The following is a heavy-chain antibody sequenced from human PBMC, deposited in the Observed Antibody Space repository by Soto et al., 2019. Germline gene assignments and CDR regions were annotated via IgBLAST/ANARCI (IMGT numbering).Heavy chain of an antibody. D-gene: IGHD2-21*01. Sequence: ESGRPLVNPTQPLTLPRTFSGVSLTTRGMGGGCIRQPPGNALEWLALVYWDDDKRYSPSLKSRLTITKDTSKNQVVLTMTYMDPVDTATYYCAHMIEGAFFDHWGQGTLVTVSS. CDR1: GVSLTTRGMG. V-gene: IGHV2-5*02. CDR3: AHMIEGAFFDH. CDR2: VYWDDDK. J-gene: IGHJ4*02.